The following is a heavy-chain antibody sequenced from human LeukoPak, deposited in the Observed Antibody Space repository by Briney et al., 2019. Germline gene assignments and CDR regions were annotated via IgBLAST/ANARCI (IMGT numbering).Heavy chain of an antibody. J-gene: IGHJ4*02. D-gene: IGHD1-26*01. CDR3: ARQLVGATYFDY. V-gene: IGHV3-7*01. CDR1: GYTFSNYW. Sequence: GGSLRLSCAVSGYTFSNYWMSWVRQAPGKGLEWVANIKEDGSEKYYVDSVKGRFTISRDNAKNSLYLQMNSLRAEDTAVYYCARQLVGATYFDYWGQGTLVIVSS. CDR2: IKEDGSEK.